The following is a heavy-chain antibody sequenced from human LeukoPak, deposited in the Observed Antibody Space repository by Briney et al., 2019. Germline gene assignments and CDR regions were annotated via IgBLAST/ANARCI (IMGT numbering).Heavy chain of an antibody. CDR3: ARTAFDWSQVGGNWFDP. V-gene: IGHV3-48*04. D-gene: IGHD3-9*01. CDR1: GFTFSDYS. CDR2: ISSSGSNK. Sequence: GGSLGLSCAASGFTFSDYSLNWVRQAPGKGLEWISYISSSGSNKAYADSIEGRFTISRDNGKNSLYLQMNSLRADDTAVYYCARTAFDWSQVGGNWFDPWGQGTLVTVSS. J-gene: IGHJ5*02.